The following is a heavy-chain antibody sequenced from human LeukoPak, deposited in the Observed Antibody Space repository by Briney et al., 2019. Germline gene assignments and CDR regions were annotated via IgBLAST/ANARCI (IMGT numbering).Heavy chain of an antibody. CDR3: AKDPGFWSGYSDY. D-gene: IGHD3-3*01. CDR1: GFTVSSKY. J-gene: IGHJ4*02. Sequence: GGSLRLSCAASGFTVSSKYMSWVRQAPGKGLEWVAVISYDGSNKYYADSVKGRFTISRDNSKNTLYLQMNSLRPEDTAVYYCAKDPGFWSGYSDYWGQGTLVTVSS. CDR2: ISYDGSNK. V-gene: IGHV3-30*18.